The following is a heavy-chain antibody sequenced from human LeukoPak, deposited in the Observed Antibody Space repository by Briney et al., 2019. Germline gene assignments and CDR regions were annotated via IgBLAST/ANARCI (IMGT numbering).Heavy chain of an antibody. Sequence: ASVKVSCKTSGYSFILYGISWVRQAPGQGPEWMGWISTSTGDTKYTQKFQGRVTMTRDTSISTAYMELSRLRSDDTAVYYCARYDILTGYQFDYWGQGTLVTVSS. CDR1: GYSFILYG. V-gene: IGHV1-18*01. CDR3: ARYDILTGYQFDY. D-gene: IGHD3-9*01. J-gene: IGHJ4*02. CDR2: ISTSTGDT.